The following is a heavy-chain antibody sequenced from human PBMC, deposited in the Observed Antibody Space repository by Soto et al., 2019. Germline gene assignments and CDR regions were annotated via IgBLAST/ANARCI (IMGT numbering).Heavy chain of an antibody. CDR2: ISGSGGST. CDR3: ARGDRGGSGSPASYYYSGLDV. Sequence: GGSLRLSCAASGFTFSSYAMSWVRQAPGKGLEWVSAISGSGGSTYYADSVKGRFTISRDNSENTLYLQMNSLRAEDTAVYYCARGDRGGSGSPASYYYSGLDVWGQGTTVTVSS. V-gene: IGHV3-23*01. J-gene: IGHJ6*02. D-gene: IGHD2-15*01. CDR1: GFTFSSYA.